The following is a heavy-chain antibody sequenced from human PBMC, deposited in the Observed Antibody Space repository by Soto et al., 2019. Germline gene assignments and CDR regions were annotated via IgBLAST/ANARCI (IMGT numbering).Heavy chain of an antibody. CDR1: GYTFTSYY. CDR2: INPSGGST. J-gene: IGHJ6*02. Sequence: ASVNVSCKASGYTFTSYYMHWVRQAPGQGLEWMGIINPSGGSTSYAQKFQGRVTMTRDTSTSTVYMELSSLRSEDTAVYYCARDRYYYGSGSQCCMDVWGQGTKVTLSS. CDR3: ARDRYYYGSGSQCCMDV. D-gene: IGHD3-10*01. V-gene: IGHV1-46*01.